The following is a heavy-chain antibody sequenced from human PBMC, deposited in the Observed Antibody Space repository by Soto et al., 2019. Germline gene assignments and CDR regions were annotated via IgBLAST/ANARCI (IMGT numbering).Heavy chain of an antibody. CDR2: ISVYRGNT. Sequence: ASVKVSCKASGYTFTSDGISWVRQAPGQGLEWMGWISVYRGNTKYAQNLQGRLTVTTDASTSTAYMELRTLRSDDTAVYYCARDGGLHRVPAATRAGYYFYGMDVWGPGTPVPVSS. V-gene: IGHV1-18*04. CDR3: ARDGGLHRVPAATRAGYYFYGMDV. J-gene: IGHJ6*02. D-gene: IGHD2-2*01. CDR1: GYTFTSDG.